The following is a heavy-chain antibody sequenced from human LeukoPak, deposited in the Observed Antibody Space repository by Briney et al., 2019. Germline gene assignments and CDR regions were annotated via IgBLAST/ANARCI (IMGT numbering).Heavy chain of an antibody. D-gene: IGHD3-22*01. CDR1: GGSISSGDYY. Sequence: SQTLSLTCTVSGGSISSGDYYWSWIRQPPGKGLEWIGYIYYSGSTYYNPSLKSRVTISVDTSKNQFSLKLSSVTAADTAVYYCARDYYDSSGYYYVFDYWGQGTLVTVSS. CDR3: ARDYYDSSGYYYVFDY. CDR2: IYYSGST. J-gene: IGHJ4*02. V-gene: IGHV4-30-4*01.